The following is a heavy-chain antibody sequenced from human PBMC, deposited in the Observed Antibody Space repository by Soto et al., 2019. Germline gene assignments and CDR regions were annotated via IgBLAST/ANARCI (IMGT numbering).Heavy chain of an antibody. CDR1: GFTFSNYA. Sequence: EVQLLESGGDLVQPGGSLRLSCAASGFTFSNYAMTWVRQAPGKGLEWVSTISGSGDSTYYADSVKGRFTISRDNSKNTLYLQMNSMRADDTAVYYCATGREMGYCGQGTQVIVSS. D-gene: IGHD7-27*01. V-gene: IGHV3-23*01. CDR3: ATGREMGY. CDR2: ISGSGDST. J-gene: IGHJ4*02.